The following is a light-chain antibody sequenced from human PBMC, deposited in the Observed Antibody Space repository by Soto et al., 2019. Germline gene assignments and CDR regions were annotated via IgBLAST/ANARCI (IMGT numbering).Light chain of an antibody. CDR1: SSDVGGYNY. J-gene: IGLJ1*01. CDR2: DVS. CDR3: SSYTSTSPDV. Sequence: QSALTQPASVSGSPGQSITISCTGTSSDVGGYNYVSWYQQHPGKAPKLMIYDVSNRPSGVSNRFSGSKSGNTASLTISGLQAEDEADYHCSSYTSTSPDVFGTGTKVTVL. V-gene: IGLV2-14*03.